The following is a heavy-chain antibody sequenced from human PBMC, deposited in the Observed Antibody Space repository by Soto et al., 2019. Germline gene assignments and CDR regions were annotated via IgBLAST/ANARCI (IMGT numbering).Heavy chain of an antibody. V-gene: IGHV3-30-3*01. Sequence: QVQLVESGGGVVQPGRSMRLSCAASGFTFSSYAMHWVRQAPGKGLEWVAVISYDGSNKYYADSVKGRFTISRDNSKNTLYLKMNSLRAEDTAVYYCARSYDSSGYYGNWFDPWGQGTLVTVSS. D-gene: IGHD3-22*01. CDR3: ARSYDSSGYYGNWFDP. J-gene: IGHJ5*02. CDR2: ISYDGSNK. CDR1: GFTFSSYA.